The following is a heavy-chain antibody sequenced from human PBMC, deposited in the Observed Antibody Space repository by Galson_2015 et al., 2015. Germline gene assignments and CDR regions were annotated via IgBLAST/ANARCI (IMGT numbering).Heavy chain of an antibody. CDR3: ARDTLSLWFGELPSNRGDAFDI. J-gene: IGHJ3*02. CDR2: ISRSRSYI. V-gene: IGHV3-21*01. Sequence: SLRLSCAASGFTFSSYSMNWVRQAPGKGLEWVSSISRSRSYIYYADSVKGRFTISRDNAKNSLYLQMNSLRAEDTAVYYCARDTLSLWFGELPSNRGDAFDIWGQGTMVTVSS. CDR1: GFTFSSYS. D-gene: IGHD3-10*01.